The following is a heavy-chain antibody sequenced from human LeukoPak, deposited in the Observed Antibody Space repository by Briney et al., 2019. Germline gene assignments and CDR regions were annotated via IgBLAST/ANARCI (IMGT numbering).Heavy chain of an antibody. CDR2: ISYDGSNK. V-gene: IGHV3-30-3*01. J-gene: IGHJ4*02. CDR3: ARGPRSETLEVVVAAPFDY. CDR1: GFTFSSYA. Sequence: GGSLRLSCAASGFTFSSYAMHWVRQAPGKGLEWVAVISYDGSNKYYADSVKGRFTISRDNSKNTLYLQMNSLRAEDTAVYYCARGPRSETLEVVVAAPFDYWGQGTLVTVSS. D-gene: IGHD2-15*01.